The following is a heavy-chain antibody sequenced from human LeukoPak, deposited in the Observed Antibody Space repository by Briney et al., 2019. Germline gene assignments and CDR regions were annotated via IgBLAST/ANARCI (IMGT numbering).Heavy chain of an antibody. CDR1: GYTFTGYY. D-gene: IGHD2-8*02. V-gene: IGHV1-2*02. Sequence: ASVKVSCRASGYTFTGYYMHWVRQAPGQGLEWMGWINPNSGDTNYAQKFKGRVAMTRDTSISAAYMALSSLRFDDTAVYYCSRAADVVLVPPSDDWGQGTLVTVSS. CDR2: INPNSGDT. CDR3: SRAADVVLVPPSDD. J-gene: IGHJ1*01.